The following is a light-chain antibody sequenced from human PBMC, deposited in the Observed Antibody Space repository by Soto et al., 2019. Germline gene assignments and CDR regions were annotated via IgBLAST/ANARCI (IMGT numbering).Light chain of an antibody. CDR1: QSVSSSY. J-gene: IGKJ1*01. V-gene: IGKV3-20*01. CDR3: QQYGSSSWT. CDR2: GTS. Sequence: EIVLTQAPGTLSLSPGERATLFCRASQSVSSSYLAWYQQKPGQAPRLLIYGTSSRATAIPDRFSGSGSGTDFTLTVSRLEPEDFAVYYCQQYGSSSWTFGQGTQV.